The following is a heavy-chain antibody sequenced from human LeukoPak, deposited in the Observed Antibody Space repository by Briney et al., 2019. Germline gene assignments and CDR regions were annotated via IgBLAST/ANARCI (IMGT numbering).Heavy chain of an antibody. Sequence: ASVKVSCKASGYTFTSYAMHWVRQAPGQRLEWMGWINAGNGNTKYSQEFQGRVTMTRDTSISTAYMELSRLRSDDTAVYYCASGYRSSTSCYGFDYWGQGTLVTVSS. J-gene: IGHJ4*02. V-gene: IGHV1-3*01. D-gene: IGHD2-2*03. CDR2: INAGNGNT. CDR1: GYTFTSYA. CDR3: ASGYRSSTSCYGFDY.